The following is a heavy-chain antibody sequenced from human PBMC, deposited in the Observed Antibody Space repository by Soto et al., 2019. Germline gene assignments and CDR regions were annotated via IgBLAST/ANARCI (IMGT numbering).Heavy chain of an antibody. CDR1: GYTFTRYY. CDR3: ARDQAYCGGDCPFEY. CDR2: INPSGRTT. J-gene: IGHJ4*02. Sequence: QVQLVQSGAEVKKPGASVKVSCKASGYTFTRYYMHWVRQAPGQGLEWMGIINPSGRTTRYAQRFQGRVTXTXXXAXXTLYMELSSLRSEDTAVYYCARDQAYCGGDCPFEYWGQGTLVTVSS. V-gene: IGHV1-46*03. D-gene: IGHD2-21*02.